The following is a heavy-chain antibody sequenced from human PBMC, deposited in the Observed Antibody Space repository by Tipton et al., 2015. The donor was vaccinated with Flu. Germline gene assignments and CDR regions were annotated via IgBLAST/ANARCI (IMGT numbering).Heavy chain of an antibody. CDR1: GGSISSGGYY. J-gene: IGHJ4*02. Sequence: TLSLTCTVSGGSISSGGYYWSWIRQPAGEGLEWIGRIYTSGSANYNPSLRSRVTISADTSKNQFSLKLGSVTAADTAVYYCAGGVRYYYDSSGYFPQYYFDYWGQGTVVTVSS. V-gene: IGHV4-61*02. D-gene: IGHD3-22*01. CDR3: AGGVRYYYDSSGYFPQYYFDY. CDR2: IYTSGSA.